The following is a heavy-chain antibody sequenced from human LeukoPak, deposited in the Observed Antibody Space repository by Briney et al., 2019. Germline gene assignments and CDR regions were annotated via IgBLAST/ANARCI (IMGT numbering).Heavy chain of an antibody. CDR3: ARERQGWWLDS. V-gene: IGHV4-4*07. CDR1: GGSISSYY. D-gene: IGHD5-24*01. Sequence: SETLSLTCTVSGGSISSYYWSWIGQPAGKGLEWIGRIYSSGRTDRTESNSSLKSRVTLSIDTSKNQFYLKLSSVTAADTALYYCARERQGWWLDSWGQGTLVTVSS. CDR2: IYSSGRT. J-gene: IGHJ5*01.